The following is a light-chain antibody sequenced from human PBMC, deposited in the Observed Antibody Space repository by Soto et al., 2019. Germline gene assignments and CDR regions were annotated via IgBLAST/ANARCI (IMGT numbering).Light chain of an antibody. Sequence: QSALTQPPSASGTPGQRVTISCSGSSSNIGSNYVNWYQHLPGTAPKLLIYSDDQRPSGVPVRFSGSKSGTSASLAISGLQSEDEADYFCAAWNDNPNGPGYVFGTGTKVTVL. V-gene: IGLV1-44*01. CDR2: SDD. J-gene: IGLJ1*01. CDR1: SSNIGSNY. CDR3: AAWNDNPNGPGYV.